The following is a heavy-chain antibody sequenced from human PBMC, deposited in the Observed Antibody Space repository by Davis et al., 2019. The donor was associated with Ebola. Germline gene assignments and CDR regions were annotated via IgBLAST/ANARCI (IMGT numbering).Heavy chain of an antibody. J-gene: IGHJ4*02. CDR1: GFTVSSNY. V-gene: IGHV3-66*01. Sequence: PGGSLRLSCAASGFTVSSNYMSWVRQAPGKGLEWVSVIYSGGSTYYADSVKGRFTISRDNSKNTLYLQMNSLRAEDTAVYYCARGGKSITMIVVPPWVIWGQGTLVTVSS. D-gene: IGHD3-22*01. CDR2: IYSGGST. CDR3: ARGGKSITMIVVPPWVI.